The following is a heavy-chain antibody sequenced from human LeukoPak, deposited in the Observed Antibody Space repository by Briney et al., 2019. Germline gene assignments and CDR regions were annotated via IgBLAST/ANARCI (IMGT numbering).Heavy chain of an antibody. CDR3: ARDRTGNDY. CDR1: GFTFSSYW. CDR2: IKEDGSEK. V-gene: IGHV3-7*01. D-gene: IGHD1-1*01. J-gene: IGHJ4*02. Sequence: GGSLRLSCAASGFTFSSYWMSWIRQAPGKGLEWVANIKEDGSEKYYVDSVRGRFTISRDNAKNSLSPQMNSLRAEDTAVYYCARDRTGNDYWGQGALVTVSS.